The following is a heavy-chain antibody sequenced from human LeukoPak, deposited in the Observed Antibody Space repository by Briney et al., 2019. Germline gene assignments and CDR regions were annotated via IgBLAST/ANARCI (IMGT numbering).Heavy chain of an antibody. CDR2: IYYSGST. D-gene: IGHD1-26*01. Sequence: PSETLSLTCTVSGGSISSSSYYWGWIRQPPGKGLEWIGSIYYSGSTYYNPSLKSRVTISVDTSKNQFSLKLSSVTAADTAVYYCARDGGARRDYWGQGSLVTVSS. CDR1: GGSISSSSYY. J-gene: IGHJ4*02. V-gene: IGHV4-39*07. CDR3: ARDGGARRDY.